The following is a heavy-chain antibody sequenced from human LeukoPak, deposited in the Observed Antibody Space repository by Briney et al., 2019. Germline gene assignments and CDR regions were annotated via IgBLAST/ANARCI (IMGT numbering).Heavy chain of an antibody. J-gene: IGHJ3*02. CDR2: IIPIFGTA. CDR1: GGTFSSYA. D-gene: IGHD2-15*01. Sequence: SVKVSCKASGGTFSSYAISWVRQAPGQGLEWMGGIIPIFGTANYAQKFQGRVTITTDESTSTAYMELSSLRSEDTAVYYCARDSSGASDAFDIWGQGTMVTVSS. V-gene: IGHV1-69*05. CDR3: ARDSSGASDAFDI.